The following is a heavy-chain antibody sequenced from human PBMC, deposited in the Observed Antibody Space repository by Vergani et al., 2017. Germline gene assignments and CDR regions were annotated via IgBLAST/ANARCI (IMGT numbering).Heavy chain of an antibody. J-gene: IGHJ4*02. Sequence: QVQLQESGPGLVKPSETLSLTCIVSGGSIIPYYWSWIRQPAGKGLEWIWRIYTSESTNYNPSLKSRVTMSVDTSKNQFSLKLSSVTAADTAVYYCAREYSSSVGFLAYWGQGTLVTVSS. CDR2: IYTSEST. CDR1: GGSIIPYY. D-gene: IGHD6-6*01. V-gene: IGHV4-4*07. CDR3: AREYSSSVGFLAY.